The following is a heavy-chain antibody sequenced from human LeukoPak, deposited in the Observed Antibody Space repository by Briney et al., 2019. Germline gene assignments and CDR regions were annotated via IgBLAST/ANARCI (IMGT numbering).Heavy chain of an antibody. CDR3: ARGEASYYDFWSGERQDASDI. Sequence: GGSLRLSCAASGFTFSSYSMNWVRQAPGKGLEWVSSISSSSSYMYYADSVRGQFTISRDNVKNSLYLQMNSLRAEDTAVYYCARGEASYYDFWSGERQDASDIWGQGTMVTVSS. CDR1: GFTFSSYS. J-gene: IGHJ3*02. CDR2: ISSSSSYM. V-gene: IGHV3-21*01. D-gene: IGHD3-3*01.